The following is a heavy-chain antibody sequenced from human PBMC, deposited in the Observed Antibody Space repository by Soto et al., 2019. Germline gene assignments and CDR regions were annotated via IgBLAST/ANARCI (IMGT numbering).Heavy chain of an antibody. CDR2: IYYSGST. CDR3: ARIEDYYYYMDV. CDR1: GGSISSYY. V-gene: IGHV4-59*01. Sequence: SETLSLTCTVSGGSISSYYWSWIRQPPGKGLEWIGYIYYSGSTNYNPSLKSRVTISVDTSKNQFSLKLSSVTAADTAVYYCARIEDYYYYMDVWGKGTTVTVSS. J-gene: IGHJ6*03.